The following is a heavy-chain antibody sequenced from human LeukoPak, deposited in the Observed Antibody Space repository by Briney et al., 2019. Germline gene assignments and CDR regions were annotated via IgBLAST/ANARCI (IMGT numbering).Heavy chain of an antibody. CDR3: ARELDYYYDSSGLLGH. CDR2: ISSSSSYI. J-gene: IGHJ5*02. CDR1: GFTFSSYS. Sequence: GGSLRLSCAASGFTFSSYSMNWVRQAPGKGLEWVSSISSSSSYIYYADSVKGRFTISRDNAKNSLYLQMNSLRAEDTAVYYCARELDYYYDSSGLLGHWGQGTLVTVSS. V-gene: IGHV3-21*01. D-gene: IGHD3-22*01.